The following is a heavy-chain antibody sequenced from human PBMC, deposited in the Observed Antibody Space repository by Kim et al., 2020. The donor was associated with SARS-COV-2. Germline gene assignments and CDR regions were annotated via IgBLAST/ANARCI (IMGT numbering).Heavy chain of an antibody. J-gene: IGHJ4*02. CDR2: IYSGGST. V-gene: IGHV3-53*01. CDR3: ARDGSPDRSGYGY. D-gene: IGHD5-12*01. Sequence: GGSLRLSCAASGFTVSSNYMSWVRQAPGKGLEWVSVIYSGGSTYYADSVKGRFTISRDNSKNTLYLQMNSLRAEDTAVYYCARDGSPDRSGYGYWGQGTLVTVSS. CDR1: GFTVSSNY.